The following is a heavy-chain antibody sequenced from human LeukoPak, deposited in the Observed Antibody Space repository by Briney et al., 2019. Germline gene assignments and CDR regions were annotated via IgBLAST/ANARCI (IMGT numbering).Heavy chain of an antibody. CDR2: ISSSSSTI. Sequence: PGGSLRLSCAASGFSVSSSYMSWVRQAPGKGLEWVSYISSSSSTIYYADSVKGRFTISRDNAKNSLYLQMDSLRAEDTAVYYCARSYGDYVGSDYWGQGTLVTVSS. D-gene: IGHD4-17*01. J-gene: IGHJ4*02. CDR1: GFSVSSSY. V-gene: IGHV3-48*01. CDR3: ARSYGDYVGSDY.